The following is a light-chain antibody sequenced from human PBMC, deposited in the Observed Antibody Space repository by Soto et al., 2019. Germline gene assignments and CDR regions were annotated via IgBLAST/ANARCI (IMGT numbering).Light chain of an antibody. CDR3: KYYNNYCWT. J-gene: IGKJ1*01. V-gene: IGKV1-5*03. CDR1: QRISSW. CDR2: KTS. Sequence: DIQLTQSPSTLSASVGDRVTITCRARQRISSWLAWYQQKPGKAPKSFIYKTSNLESRVPSRFSGSGSGTQFTLHIRSLQPDDLAPYYYKYYNNYCWTSGQGTKVEIK.